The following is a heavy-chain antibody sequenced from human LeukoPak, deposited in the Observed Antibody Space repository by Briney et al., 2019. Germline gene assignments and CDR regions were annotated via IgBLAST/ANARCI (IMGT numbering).Heavy chain of an antibody. CDR3: ARGRGYSGYDAFDI. V-gene: IGHV3-21*01. J-gene: IGHJ3*02. Sequence: GGSLRLSCAASGFTFSSYSMNWVRQALGKGLEWVSSISSSSSYIYYADSVKGRFTISRDNAKNSLYLQMNSLRAEDTAVYYCARGRGYSGYDAFDIWGQGTMVTVSS. D-gene: IGHD5-12*01. CDR1: GFTFSSYS. CDR2: ISSSSSYI.